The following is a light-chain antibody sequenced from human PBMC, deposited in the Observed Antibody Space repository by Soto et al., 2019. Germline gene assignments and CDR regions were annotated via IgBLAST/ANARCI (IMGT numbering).Light chain of an antibody. CDR3: AARDDSLNGVV. J-gene: IGLJ2*01. CDR1: SSNIGSKT. Sequence: QAVVTQPPSASGTPGQRVTISCSGSSSNIGSKTVNWYQQLPGTAPKLLIYSNNQRPSGVPDRFSGSKSGTSASLAISGLQSEDEADYYCAARDDSLNGVVFGGGTKVTVL. CDR2: SNN. V-gene: IGLV1-44*01.